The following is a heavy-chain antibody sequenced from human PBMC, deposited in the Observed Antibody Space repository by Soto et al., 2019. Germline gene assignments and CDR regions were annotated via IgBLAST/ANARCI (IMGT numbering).Heavy chain of an antibody. CDR2: IYPGDSDT. CDR1: GYSFTSYW. D-gene: IGHD6-6*01. Sequence: PXGSLKISCKGCGYSFTSYWIGWVRQMPGKGLEWMGIIYPGDSDTRYSPSFQGQVTISADKSISTAYLQWSSLKASDTAMYYCARSSIADRRYYYYGMDVWGQGTTVTASS. V-gene: IGHV5-51*01. CDR3: ARSSIADRRYYYYGMDV. J-gene: IGHJ6*02.